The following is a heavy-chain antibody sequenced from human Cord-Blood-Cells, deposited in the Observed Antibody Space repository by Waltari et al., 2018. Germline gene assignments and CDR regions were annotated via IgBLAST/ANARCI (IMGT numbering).Heavy chain of an antibody. CDR1: GGSFSGYY. CDR3: ARNYDFWSGYVYY. CDR2: INHSGST. J-gene: IGHJ4*02. V-gene: IGHV4-34*01. Sequence: QVQLQQWGAGLLKPSETLSLTCAVYGGSFSGYYWSWIRQPPGKGLEWIGEINHSGSTNYNPSLKSRVTISVDTSKNQFSLKLSSVTAADTAVYYCARNYDFWSGYVYYWGQGTLLTVSS. D-gene: IGHD3-3*01.